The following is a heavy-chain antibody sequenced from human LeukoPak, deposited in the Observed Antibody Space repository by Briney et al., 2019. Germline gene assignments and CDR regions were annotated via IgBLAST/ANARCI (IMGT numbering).Heavy chain of an antibody. CDR3: ARGPDLTRIAAGGYFDY. Sequence: PSETLSLTCTVSGGSIRSSVYYWGWIRQPPGKGLEWIGSIYYSGSTYNNPSLKSRVIISVDTSKNQFSLKLRSMTAADTAVYYCARGPDLTRIAAGGYFDYWGQGTLVTVSS. CDR2: IYYSGST. CDR1: GGSIRSSVYY. J-gene: IGHJ4*02. V-gene: IGHV4-39*01. D-gene: IGHD6-6*01.